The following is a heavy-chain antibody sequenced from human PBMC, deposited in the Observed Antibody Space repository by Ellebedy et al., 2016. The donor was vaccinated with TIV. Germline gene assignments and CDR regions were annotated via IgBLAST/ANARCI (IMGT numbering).Heavy chain of an antibody. CDR2: IIPIFGAA. CDR1: GGSFSNYA. CDR3: ATSSRPSRIVVANAFDY. D-gene: IGHD3-22*01. J-gene: IGHJ4*02. Sequence: AASVKVSCKVSGGSFSNYAFSWVRHTPGQGLEWMGGIIPIFGAASYAQKFQDRVTITADESTRTVYIELSRLRSVDTAIFYCATSSRPSRIVVANAFDYWGQGTLVTVSS. V-gene: IGHV1-69*13.